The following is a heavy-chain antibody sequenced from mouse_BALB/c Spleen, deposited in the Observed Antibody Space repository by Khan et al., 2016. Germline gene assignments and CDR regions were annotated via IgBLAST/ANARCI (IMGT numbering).Heavy chain of an antibody. Sequence: EVKLLESGGGLVQPGGSLKLSCAASGFDFSRYWISWVRQAPGKGLEWIGEINPDSSTINYMPSLKDKFIISRDNAKNTLYLQMSKVRSEDTALYYCARAGYYGYLAYWGQGTLVTVSA. CDR1: GFDFSRYW. CDR3: ARAGYYGYLAY. V-gene: IGHV4-1*02. D-gene: IGHD1-1*01. J-gene: IGHJ3*01. CDR2: INPDSSTI.